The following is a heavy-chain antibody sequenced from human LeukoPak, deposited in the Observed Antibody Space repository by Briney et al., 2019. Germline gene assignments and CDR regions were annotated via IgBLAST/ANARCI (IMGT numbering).Heavy chain of an antibody. CDR2: INPNSGGT. V-gene: IGHV1-2*02. J-gene: IGHJ4*02. CDR3: AGIGNYFFY. Sequence: GASVKVSCKISGHILTDFPIHWVRQAPGQGLEWMGWINPNSGGTKYAQKFQGRVTMTRDTSISTAYMELSRLRSDDTAVYYCAGIGNYFFYWGQGTLVTVSS. D-gene: IGHD1-26*01. CDR1: GHILTDFP.